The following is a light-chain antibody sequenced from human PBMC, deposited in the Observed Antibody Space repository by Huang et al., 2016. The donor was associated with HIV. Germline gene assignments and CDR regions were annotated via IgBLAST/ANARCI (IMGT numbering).Light chain of an antibody. V-gene: IGKV3-20*01. CDR3: QQYGSSLWT. J-gene: IGKJ1*01. CDR1: QSVSSTY. Sequence: EIVLTQSPGTLSLSPGERATLSCRASQSVSSTYLAWYQQKPGQAPRLLIYGASRRAPGIPDMFSGSVSGTDFTLTISRLEPEDFAVYYCQQYGSSLWTFGQGTKVEIK. CDR2: GAS.